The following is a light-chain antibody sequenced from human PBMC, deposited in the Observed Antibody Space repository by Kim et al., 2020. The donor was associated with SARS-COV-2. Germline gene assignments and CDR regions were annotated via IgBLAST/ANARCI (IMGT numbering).Light chain of an antibody. CDR1: KLWSKY. CDR2: QDS. CDR3: QAWDSSTWV. V-gene: IGLV3-1*01. J-gene: IGLJ3*02. Sequence: AQGQSGGMDCSEDKLWSKYAGWYQKKQGQSPVLIIYQDSKRPSGIPERFSGSNSGNTATLTISGTQAMDEADYYCQAWDSSTWVCGGGTQLTVL.